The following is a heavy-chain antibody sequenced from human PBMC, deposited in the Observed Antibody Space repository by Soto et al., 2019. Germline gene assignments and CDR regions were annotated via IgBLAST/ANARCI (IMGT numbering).Heavy chain of an antibody. CDR1: GYNFTNYW. Sequence: GESLKISCKASGYNFTNYWIGWVRQMPGKGLEWMGIIYPGDSDTRYSPSFQGQVTISADKSISTAYLQWSSLKASDTAMYYCAKQLYRSGWYGPWWFDPWGQGTLVTVSS. CDR2: IYPGDSDT. V-gene: IGHV5-51*01. J-gene: IGHJ5*02. D-gene: IGHD6-19*01. CDR3: AKQLYRSGWYGPWWFDP.